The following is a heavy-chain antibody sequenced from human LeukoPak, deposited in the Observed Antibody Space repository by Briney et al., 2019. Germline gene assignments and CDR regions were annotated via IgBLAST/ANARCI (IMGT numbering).Heavy chain of an antibody. D-gene: IGHD3-10*01. CDR2: IYYSGST. Sequence: SETLSLTCTVSGGSISSSSYYWGWIRQPPGKGLEWIGSIYYSGSTYYNPSLKSRVTISVDTSKNQFSLKLSSVTAADTAVYYCARALPHIRGSTSRRGGYYFDYWGQGTLVTVSS. V-gene: IGHV4-39*01. CDR1: GGSISSSSYY. CDR3: ARALPHIRGSTSRRGGYYFDY. J-gene: IGHJ4*02.